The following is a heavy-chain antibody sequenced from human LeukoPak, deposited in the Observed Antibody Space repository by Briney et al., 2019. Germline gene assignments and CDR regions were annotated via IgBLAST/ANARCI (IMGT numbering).Heavy chain of an antibody. V-gene: IGHV1-18*01. Sequence: ASVKVSCKASGYTFTSYGISWVRQAPGQGLEWMGWISAYNGNTNYAQKLQGRVTMTTDTSTSTAYMELRSLRSDDTAVYYCASEMSGGYSSGWYGDNLTGLHSYYYGMDVWGQGTTVTVSS. CDR1: GYTFTSYG. CDR2: ISAYNGNT. CDR3: ASEMSGGYSSGWYGDNLTGLHSYYYGMDV. D-gene: IGHD6-19*01. J-gene: IGHJ6*02.